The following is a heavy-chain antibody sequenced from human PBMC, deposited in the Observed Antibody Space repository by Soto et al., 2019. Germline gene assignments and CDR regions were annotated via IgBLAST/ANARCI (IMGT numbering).Heavy chain of an antibody. CDR2: VYYSGRT. Sequence: SETLSLTCTVSGGSISISNYYWGWIRQPPGKGLEWIASVYYSGRTYYNPSPKTRVTMSVDTSKNQFSLKLSSVTAADTAVYYCARFNYFIYYWGQGTLVTVSS. V-gene: IGHV4-39*01. D-gene: IGHD4-4*01. CDR1: GGSISISNYY. J-gene: IGHJ4*02. CDR3: ARFNYFIYY.